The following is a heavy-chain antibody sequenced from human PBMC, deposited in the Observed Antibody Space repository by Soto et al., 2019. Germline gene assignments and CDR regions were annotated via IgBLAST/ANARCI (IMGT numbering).Heavy chain of an antibody. J-gene: IGHJ5*02. CDR1: GGSISSYY. CDR3: ARDRDSSSWYGLNWFDP. V-gene: IGHV4-4*07. Sequence: QVQLQESGPGLVKPSETLSLTCTVSGGSISSYYWSWIRQRAGKGLEWIGRIYTSGSTNYNPSLKSRVTMSVDTSKNQFSLKLSSVTAADTAVYYCARDRDSSSWYGLNWFDPWGQGTLVTVSS. D-gene: IGHD6-13*01. CDR2: IYTSGST.